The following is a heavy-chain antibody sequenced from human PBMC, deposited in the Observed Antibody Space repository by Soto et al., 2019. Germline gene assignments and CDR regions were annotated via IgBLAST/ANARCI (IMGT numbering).Heavy chain of an antibody. CDR3: GREILRDGSNALVFDA. Sequence: GSLRLSCAASGFIFNSYGIHWVRQAPGKGLEWVAVIWYDGSNKYYADSVKGRFTISRDNSKNTLYLQMNSLRVGDTAVYYCGREILRDGSNALVFDAWGQGTMVTVSS. J-gene: IGHJ3*01. D-gene: IGHD3-10*01. V-gene: IGHV3-33*01. CDR2: IWYDGSNK. CDR1: GFIFNSYG.